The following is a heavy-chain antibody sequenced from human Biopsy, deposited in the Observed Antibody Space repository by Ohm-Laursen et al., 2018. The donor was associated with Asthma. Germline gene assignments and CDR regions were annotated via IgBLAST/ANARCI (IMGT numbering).Heavy chain of an antibody. Sequence: SLRLSCAASGFTFSSYGMYWVRQAPGKGLEWVAVISYDGSNKYYADSVKGRFTISRDNSKNTLYLRMNSLRAEDTAVYYCARDLHPTNHLGELSEGFDYWGQGTLVTVSS. CDR1: GFTFSSYG. V-gene: IGHV3-30*03. J-gene: IGHJ4*02. CDR3: ARDLHPTNHLGELSEGFDY. CDR2: ISYDGSNK. D-gene: IGHD3-16*02.